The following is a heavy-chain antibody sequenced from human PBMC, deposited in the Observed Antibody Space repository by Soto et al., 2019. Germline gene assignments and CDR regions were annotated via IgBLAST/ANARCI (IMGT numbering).Heavy chain of an antibody. J-gene: IGHJ3*02. CDR1: GGSISSYY. D-gene: IGHD2-2*01. CDR2: IYTSGST. Sequence: QVQLQESGPGLVKPSETLSLTCTVSGGSISSYYWSWIRQPAGKGLEWIGRIYTSGSTNYNPSLKSRVTMSVDTSKNQFSLKLSSVTAADTAVYYCAREWDIVVVPAAIAAVGAFDSWGQGTMVTVSS. CDR3: AREWDIVVVPAAIAAVGAFDS. V-gene: IGHV4-4*07.